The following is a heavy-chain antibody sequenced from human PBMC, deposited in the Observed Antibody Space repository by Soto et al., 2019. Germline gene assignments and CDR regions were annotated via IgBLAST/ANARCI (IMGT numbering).Heavy chain of an antibody. CDR2: IFANGHT. V-gene: IGHV4-4*07. CDR3: VACLAASGLNWLDP. CDR1: GGSISEKY. J-gene: IGHJ5*02. Sequence: SETLSLTCIVSGGSISEKYWNWVRQPPGKGLEWIGLIFANGHTDYTPSLKSRVTMSVDASKNQFPLRLTAMTAADTAANYCVACLAASGLNWLDPWGRRNRVTVCS. D-gene: IGHD6-13*01.